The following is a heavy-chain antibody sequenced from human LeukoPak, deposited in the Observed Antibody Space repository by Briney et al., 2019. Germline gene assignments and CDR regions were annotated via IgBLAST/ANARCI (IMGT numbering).Heavy chain of an antibody. D-gene: IGHD1-26*01. V-gene: IGHV3-23*01. Sequence: PGGSLRLSCAASGFTFDDYGMSWVRQAPGKGLVWVSAISGSGGSTYYADSVKGRFTISRDNSKNTLYLQMNSLRAEDTAVYYSAVGSYLGRNFDYWGQGTLVTVSS. J-gene: IGHJ4*02. CDR3: AVGSYLGRNFDY. CDR1: GFTFDDYG. CDR2: ISGSGGST.